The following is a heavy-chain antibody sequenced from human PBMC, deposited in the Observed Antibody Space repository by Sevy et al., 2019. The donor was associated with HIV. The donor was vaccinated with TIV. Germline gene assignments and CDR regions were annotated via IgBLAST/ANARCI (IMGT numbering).Heavy chain of an antibody. CDR2: VNNDGSGQ. J-gene: IGHJ4*02. CDR3: ARNSGN. V-gene: IGHV3-7*01. D-gene: IGHD6-19*01. Sequence: WGSLILSCAASGFTFTNFWMSWVRHAPGKGLEWVANVNNDGSGQKYADSVKGRFIISRDNAKNSLYLQMNSLRTEDTAVYYCARNSGNWGQGTLVTVSS. CDR1: GFTFTNFW.